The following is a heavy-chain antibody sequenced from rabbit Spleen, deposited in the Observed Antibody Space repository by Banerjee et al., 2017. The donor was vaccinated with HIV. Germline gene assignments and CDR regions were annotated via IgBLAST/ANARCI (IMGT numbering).Heavy chain of an antibody. V-gene: IGHV1S45*01. CDR1: GFSFSDRDV. Sequence: QEQLEESGGGLVQPEGSLTLTCKASGFSFSDRDVMCWVRQAPGKGLEWIACINIVTGKSVYASWAKGRFTMSRTSSTTVTLQMTSLTAADTATYFCARSSYSTIYTYFNLWGPGTLVTVS. J-gene: IGHJ4*01. CDR3: ARSSYSTIYTYFNL. D-gene: IGHD6-1*01. CDR2: INIVTGKS.